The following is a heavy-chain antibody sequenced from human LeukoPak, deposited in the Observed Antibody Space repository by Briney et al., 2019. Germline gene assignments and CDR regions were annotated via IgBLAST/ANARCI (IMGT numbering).Heavy chain of an antibody. CDR2: ISAYNGNT. Sequence: GASVKVSCKASGYTFTSYGIGWVRQAPGQGLEWMGWISAYNGNTNYAQKLQGRVTMTTDTSTSTAYMELRSLRSDDTAVYYCARGGYYDILTGYLDYWGQGTLVTVSS. CDR1: GYTFTSYG. D-gene: IGHD3-9*01. V-gene: IGHV1-18*01. CDR3: ARGGYYDILTGYLDY. J-gene: IGHJ4*02.